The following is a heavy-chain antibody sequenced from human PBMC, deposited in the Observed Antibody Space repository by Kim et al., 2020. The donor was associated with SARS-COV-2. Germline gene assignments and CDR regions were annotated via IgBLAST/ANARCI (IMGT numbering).Heavy chain of an antibody. V-gene: IGHV3-11*03. CDR1: GFTFSDYY. Sequence: GGSLRLSCAASGFTFSDYYMSWIRQAPGKGLEWVSYISSINSYTNYADSVKGRFTISRDNAKKSLYLQMDTLRAEDTAMYARVSEGGSSWYYFDSWGQGTLVTGSS. CDR2: ISSINSYT. J-gene: IGHJ4*02. CDR3: VSEGGSSWYYFDS. D-gene: IGHD6-13*01.